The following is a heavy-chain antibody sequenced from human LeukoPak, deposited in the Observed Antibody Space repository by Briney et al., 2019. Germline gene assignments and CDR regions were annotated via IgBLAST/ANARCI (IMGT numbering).Heavy chain of an antibody. CDR3: ARDWLGYSSSWLGY. CDR2: IKQDGSEK. CDR1: GFTFSSYW. D-gene: IGHD6-13*01. V-gene: IGHV3-7*01. Sequence: PGGSLRLSCAASGFTFSSYWMSWVRQAPGKGLEWAANIKQDGSEKYYVDSVKGRFTISRDNAKNSLYLQMNSLRAEDTAVYYCARDWLGYSSSWLGYWGQGTLVTVSS. J-gene: IGHJ4*02.